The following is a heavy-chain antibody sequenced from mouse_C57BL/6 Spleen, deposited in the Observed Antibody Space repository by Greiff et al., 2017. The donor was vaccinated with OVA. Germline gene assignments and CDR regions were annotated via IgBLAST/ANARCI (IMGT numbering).Heavy chain of an antibody. D-gene: IGHD2-1*01. CDR2: IHPSDSDT. J-gene: IGHJ1*03. V-gene: IGHV1-74*01. CDR1: GYTFTSYW. CDR3: AIPPNYGNYWYFDV. Sequence: QVQLKQPGAELVKPGASVKVSCKASGYTFTSYWMHWVKQRPGQGLEWIGRIHPSDSDTNYNQKFKGKATLTVDKSSSTAYMQLSSLTSEDSAVYYCAIPPNYGNYWYFDVWGTGTTVTVSS.